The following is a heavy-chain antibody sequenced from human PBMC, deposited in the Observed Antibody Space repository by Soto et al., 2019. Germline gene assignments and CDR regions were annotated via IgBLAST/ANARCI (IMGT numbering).Heavy chain of an antibody. V-gene: IGHV3-23*01. Sequence: GGSLRLSCAASGFTFSSYAMSWVRQAPGKGLEWVSAISGSGGSTYYADSVKGRSTISRDNSKNTLYLQMNSLRAEDTAVYYCAKEQYDSSGYYFWPLDYWGQGTLVTVSS. CDR2: ISGSGGST. D-gene: IGHD3-22*01. J-gene: IGHJ4*02. CDR1: GFTFSSYA. CDR3: AKEQYDSSGYYFWPLDY.